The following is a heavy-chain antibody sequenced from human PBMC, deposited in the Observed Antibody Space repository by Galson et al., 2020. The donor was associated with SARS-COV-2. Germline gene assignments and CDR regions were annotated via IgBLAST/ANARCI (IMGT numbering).Heavy chain of an antibody. Sequence: SETLSLTCTVSSGSISISSYYWAWIRQPPGKGLEWNSNIHYGGSIYYNPSLKSRVTISIHRSKNQFSLKLTSVNAADTAIYYCTRVNDGSGSYSSPWGQGTLVPVSS. CDR1: SGSISISSYY. V-gene: IGHV4-39*07. J-gene: IGHJ4*01. CDR2: IHYGGSI. D-gene: IGHD3-10*01. CDR3: TRVNDGSGSYSSP.